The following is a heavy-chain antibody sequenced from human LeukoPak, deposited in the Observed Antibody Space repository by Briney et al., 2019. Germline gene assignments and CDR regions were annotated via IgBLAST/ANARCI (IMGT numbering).Heavy chain of an antibody. J-gene: IGHJ6*02. D-gene: IGHD3-10*01. CDR2: IYTSGST. CDR1: GGSMSPYH. V-gene: IGHV4-4*07. Sequence: PSETLSLTCTVSGGSMSPYHWSWIRQPAGKGLEWIGRIYTSGSTNYNPSLKSRVTMSVDTSKNQFSLKLSSVTAADTAVYYCARMRWGFGFYGMDVWGQGTTVTVSS. CDR3: ARMRWGFGFYGMDV.